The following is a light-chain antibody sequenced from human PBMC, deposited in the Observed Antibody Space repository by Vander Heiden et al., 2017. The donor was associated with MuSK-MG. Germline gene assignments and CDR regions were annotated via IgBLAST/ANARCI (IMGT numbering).Light chain of an antibody. J-gene: IGLJ2*01. CDR3: LLSYSGARMV. CDR2: DTS. V-gene: IGLV7-46*01. CDR1: TAAVTSGHY. Sequence: QAVVTQEPSLPASPGGTVTPTCCSSTAAVTSGHYPYWFQQEPGQAPRTMIYDTSNKHSWTPARFSGSLLGGKAALTLSGAQPEDEAEYYCLLSYSGARMVFGGGTKLTVL.